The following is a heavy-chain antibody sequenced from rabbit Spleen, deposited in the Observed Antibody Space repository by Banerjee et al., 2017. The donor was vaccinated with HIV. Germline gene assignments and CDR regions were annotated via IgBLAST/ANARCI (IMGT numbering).Heavy chain of an antibody. J-gene: IGHJ3*01. V-gene: IGHV1S40*01. D-gene: IGHD4-1*01. CDR3: ARVSETSGWGEDL. CDR2: IYPGRSGST. CDR1: GFDLSSYYY. Sequence: QSLEESGGDLVKPGASLTLTCTASGFDLSSYYYMCWVRQAPGKGLECIACIYPGRSGSTYYASWAKGRFTISKTSSTTVTLQMTSLTAADTATYFCARVSETSGWGEDLWGQGTLVTVS.